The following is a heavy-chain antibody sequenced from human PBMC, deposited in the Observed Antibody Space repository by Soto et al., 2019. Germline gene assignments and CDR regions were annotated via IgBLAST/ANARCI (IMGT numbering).Heavy chain of an antibody. D-gene: IGHD2-21*02. CDR1: GFTFSSYA. J-gene: IGHJ6*02. V-gene: IGHV3-23*01. Sequence: EVQLLESGGGLVQPGGSLRLSCAASGFTFSSYAMSWVRQAPGKGLEWVSAISGSGGSTYYADSVKGRFTISRDNSKNPQYLQTNSRSAEDTAVYYCAKVGGNSPYYCSMDVWGQGTTVTVSS. CDR3: AKVGGNSPYYCSMDV. CDR2: ISGSGGST.